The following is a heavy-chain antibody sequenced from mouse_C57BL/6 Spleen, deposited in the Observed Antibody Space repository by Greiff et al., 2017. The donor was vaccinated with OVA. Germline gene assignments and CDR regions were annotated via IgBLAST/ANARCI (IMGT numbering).Heavy chain of an antibody. Sequence: EVKLVESGGGLVQPGGSMKLSCAASGFTFSDAWMDWVRQSPEKGLEWVAEIRNKANNHATYYAESVKGRFTISRDDSKSSVYLQMNSLRAEDTGIYYCTRIYYDYDDGRGYAMDYWGQGTSVTVSS. CDR3: TRIYYDYDDGRGYAMDY. CDR2: IRNKANNHAT. V-gene: IGHV6-6*01. D-gene: IGHD2-4*01. CDR1: GFTFSDAW. J-gene: IGHJ4*01.